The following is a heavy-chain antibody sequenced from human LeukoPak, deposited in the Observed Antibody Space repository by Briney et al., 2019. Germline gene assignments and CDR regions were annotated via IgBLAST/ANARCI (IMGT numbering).Heavy chain of an antibody. V-gene: IGHV4-59*01. D-gene: IGHD3-10*01. CDR3: ASGELAPEIDY. CDR1: GGSISSYY. CDR2: IYYSGST. Sequence: SETLSLTCTVSGGSISSYYWSWIRQPPGKGLEWIGYIYYSGSTNYNPFLKSRVTISVDTSKNQFSLKLSSVTAADTAVYYCASGELAPEIDYWGQGTLVTVSS. J-gene: IGHJ4*02.